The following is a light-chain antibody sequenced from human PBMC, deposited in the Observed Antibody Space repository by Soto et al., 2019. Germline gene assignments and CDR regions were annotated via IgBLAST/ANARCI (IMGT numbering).Light chain of an antibody. V-gene: IGKV3-20*01. Sequence: EIVLTQSPGTLSLSPGERATLSCRASQSVSSSYLAWYQQKPGQAPRLLIFGASSRATGIPDRFSGSGSESHFTLTITRLEPEDFAVNYCQQYSTSAWTFGQGTRVEIK. CDR3: QQYSTSAWT. CDR1: QSVSSSY. J-gene: IGKJ1*01. CDR2: GAS.